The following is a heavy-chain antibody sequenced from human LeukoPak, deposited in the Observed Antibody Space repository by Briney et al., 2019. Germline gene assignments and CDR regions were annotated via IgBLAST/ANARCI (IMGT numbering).Heavy chain of an antibody. D-gene: IGHD3-10*01. CDR3: ARLGSLSSIGYYFDY. Sequence: GRFTISRDNAKNSLYLQMNSLTAEDTAVYYCARLGSLSSIGYYFDYWGQGTLVTVSS. J-gene: IGHJ4*02. V-gene: IGHV3-11*06.